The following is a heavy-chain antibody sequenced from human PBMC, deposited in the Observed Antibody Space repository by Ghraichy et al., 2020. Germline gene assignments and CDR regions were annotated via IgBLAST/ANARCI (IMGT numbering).Heavy chain of an antibody. J-gene: IGHJ6*02. Sequence: LSLTCAASGFTFDDYAMHWVRQAPGKGLEWVSGISWNSGSIGYADSVKGRFTISRDNAKNSLYLQMNSLRAEDTALYYCAKGVDCSSTSCYWSYYYVMDVWGQGTTVTVSS. CDR1: GFTFDDYA. CDR2: ISWNSGSI. CDR3: AKGVDCSSTSCYWSYYYVMDV. D-gene: IGHD2-2*01. V-gene: IGHV3-9*01.